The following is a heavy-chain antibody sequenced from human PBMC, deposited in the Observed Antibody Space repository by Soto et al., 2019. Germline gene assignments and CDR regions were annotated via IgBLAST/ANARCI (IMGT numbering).Heavy chain of an antibody. J-gene: IGHJ6*02. Sequence: PHGLDLEWLALIYWDDDKRYSPSLKSRLTITKDTSKNQVVLTMTNMDPVDTATYYCALTYYDILTGYLTYGMDVWGQGTTVTVSS. CDR2: IYWDDDK. D-gene: IGHD3-9*01. V-gene: IGHV2-5*02. CDR3: ALTYYDILTGYLTYGMDV.